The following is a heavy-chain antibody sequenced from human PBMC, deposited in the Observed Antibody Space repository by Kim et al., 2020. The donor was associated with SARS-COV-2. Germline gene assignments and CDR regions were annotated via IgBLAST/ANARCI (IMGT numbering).Heavy chain of an antibody. CDR1: GFTFSSSW. CDR3: VRSMYYYSR. Sequence: GGSLRLSCAASGFTFSSSWMHWVRQPSGKGLLWVSRINSDGSTTTYADSVKGRFTISRDNAKNTLYLQMNSLRAEDTAVYFCVRSMYYYSRWGQGTLVTVSS. J-gene: IGHJ4*02. CDR2: INSDGSTT. V-gene: IGHV3-74*01. D-gene: IGHD3-10*01.